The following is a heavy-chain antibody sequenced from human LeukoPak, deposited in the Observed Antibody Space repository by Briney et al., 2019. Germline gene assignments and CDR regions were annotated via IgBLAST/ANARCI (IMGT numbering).Heavy chain of an antibody. CDR3: ARDGGYSYALDY. Sequence: SETLSLTCTVSGGSISSYYWSWIRQPPGKGLEWIGYIYYSGSTNYNPSLKSRVTISVDTSKNQFSLKLSSVTAADTAVYYCARDGGYSYALDYWGQGTLVTVSS. V-gene: IGHV4-59*01. D-gene: IGHD5-18*01. CDR1: GGSISSYY. CDR2: IYYSGST. J-gene: IGHJ4*02.